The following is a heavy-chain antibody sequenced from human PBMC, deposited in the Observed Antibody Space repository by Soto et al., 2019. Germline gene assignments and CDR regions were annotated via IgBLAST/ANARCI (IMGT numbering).Heavy chain of an antibody. CDR3: ARDGRTSGYSYDYHGMDV. D-gene: IGHD5-18*01. Sequence: EVQLVESGGGLVQPGGSLRLSCAASGFTFRTYWLSWVRQVPGKGPEWVANINQDGSEKNYMDSVKGRFTISRDNAKNSLYLQMSSLRAEDTALYYCARDGRTSGYSYDYHGMDVWGQGNTVTVSS. V-gene: IGHV3-7*05. J-gene: IGHJ6*02. CDR2: INQDGSEK. CDR1: GFTFRTYW.